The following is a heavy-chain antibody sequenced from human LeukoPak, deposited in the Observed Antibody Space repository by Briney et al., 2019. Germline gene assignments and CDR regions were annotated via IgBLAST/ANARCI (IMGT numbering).Heavy chain of an antibody. CDR1: GFTFSSYG. CDR3: AKGGGYEAQYYYYYLDV. D-gene: IGHD5-12*01. V-gene: IGHV3-23*01. CDR2: IVPSGGTT. J-gene: IGHJ6*03. Sequence: GTLRLSCAASGFTFSSYGMNWVRQAPGKGLEWVSGIVPSGGTTYYADSVKGRFTVSRDNSKNTLYLQMKSLRAEDTAVYYCAKGGGYEAQYYYYYLDVWGKGTTVTISS.